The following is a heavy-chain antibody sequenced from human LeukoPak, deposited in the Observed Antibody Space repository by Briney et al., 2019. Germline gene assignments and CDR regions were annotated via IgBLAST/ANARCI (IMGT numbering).Heavy chain of an antibody. V-gene: IGHV3-48*04. D-gene: IGHD5-18*01. CDR1: GFTFSSYS. J-gene: IGHJ4*02. CDR3: ARFPPRGTAMVDVPYYFDY. CDR2: ISSSSSTI. Sequence: GGSLRLSCAASGFTFSSYSMNWVRQAPGKGLEWVSYISSSSSTIYYADSVKGRFTISRDNAKNSLYLQMNSLRAEDTAVYYCARFPPRGTAMVDVPYYFDYWGQGTLVTVSS.